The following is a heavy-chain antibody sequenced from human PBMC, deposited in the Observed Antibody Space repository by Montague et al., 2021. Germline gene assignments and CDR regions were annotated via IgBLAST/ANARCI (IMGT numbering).Heavy chain of an antibody. CDR1: GGSISTTSYY. V-gene: IGHV4-39*01. J-gene: IGHJ5*02. CDR3: ARSLYGKGGGCYSGFDP. Sequence: SETLSLTCTVSGGSISTTSYYWGWIRQPPGKGLEFIGVFYYNGSTYHNPSLKSRVTVSIDTSKNQFSLKLSSVTAADTAVYYCARSLYGKGGGCYSGFDPWGQGTLVTVSS. D-gene: IGHD2-15*01. CDR2: FYYNGST.